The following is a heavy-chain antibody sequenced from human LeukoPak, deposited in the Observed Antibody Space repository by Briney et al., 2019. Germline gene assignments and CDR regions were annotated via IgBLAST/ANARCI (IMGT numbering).Heavy chain of an antibody. CDR2: INHSGST. D-gene: IGHD4-17*01. V-gene: IGHV4-34*01. CDR3: ARHGYGDYLFDL. CDR1: GGSFSGYY. Sequence: PSETLSLTCAVYGGSFSGYYWSWIRQPPGKGLEWIGEINHSGSTNYNPSLKSRVTISVDTSKNQFSLKLSSVTAADTAVYYCARHGYGDYLFDLWGRGTLVTVSS. J-gene: IGHJ2*01.